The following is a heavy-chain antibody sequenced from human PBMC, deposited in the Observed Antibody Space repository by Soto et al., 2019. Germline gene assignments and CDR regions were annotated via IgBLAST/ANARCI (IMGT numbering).Heavy chain of an antibody. Sequence: GGSLRLSCAASGFTFSSYGMHWVRQAPGKGLEWVAVIWYDGSNKYYADSVKGRFTISRDNSKNTLYLQMNSLRAEDTAVYYCARDRWEPLYYFDYWGQGTLVTVSS. V-gene: IGHV3-33*01. J-gene: IGHJ4*02. CDR2: IWYDGSNK. CDR1: GFTFSSYG. CDR3: ARDRWEPLYYFDY. D-gene: IGHD1-26*01.